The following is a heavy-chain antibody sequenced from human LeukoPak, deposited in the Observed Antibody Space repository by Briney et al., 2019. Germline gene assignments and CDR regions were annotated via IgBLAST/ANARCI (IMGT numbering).Heavy chain of an antibody. D-gene: IGHD3-22*01. J-gene: IGHJ3*02. CDR1: GGSISSYY. CDR3: ARSIAPYYYDSSGYAGAFDI. Sequence: SETLSLTCTVSGGSISSYYWSWIRQPPGKGLEWIGYIYYSGSTNYNPSLKSRVTISVDTSKNQFSLKLSSVTAADTAVYYCARSIAPYYYDSSGYAGAFDIWGQGTMVTVSS. CDR2: IYYSGST. V-gene: IGHV4-59*01.